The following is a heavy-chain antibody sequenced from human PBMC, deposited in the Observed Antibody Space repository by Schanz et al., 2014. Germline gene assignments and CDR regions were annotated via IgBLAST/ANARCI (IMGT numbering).Heavy chain of an antibody. CDR1: GFNFSSHW. V-gene: IGHV3-7*03. Sequence: DVQLVESGGTLVRPGGSLRLSCAASGFNFSSHWMTWVRQAPGRGLEWVANIRQDVRAKYYVDSVKGRFTISRDNAKNSLYLQMNSLRAEDTAVYYCAREKRRTEVVLDHWGQGTLVTVS. CDR3: AREKRRTEVVLDH. CDR2: IRQDVRAK. J-gene: IGHJ4*02.